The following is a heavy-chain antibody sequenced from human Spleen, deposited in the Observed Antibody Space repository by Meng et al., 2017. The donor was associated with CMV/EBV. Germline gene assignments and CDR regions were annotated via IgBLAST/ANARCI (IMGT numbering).Heavy chain of an antibody. V-gene: IGHV4-34*01. D-gene: IGHD6-19*01. J-gene: IGHJ1*01. CDR1: GGSFSGYY. CDR2: INHSGST. CDR3: ARGWLRGGYFQH. Sequence: LTCAFYGGSFSGYYWSWIRQPPGKGLEWIGEINHSGSTNYNPSLKSRVTISVDTSKNQFSLKLSSVTAADTAVYYCARGWLRGGYFQHWGQGTLVTVSS.